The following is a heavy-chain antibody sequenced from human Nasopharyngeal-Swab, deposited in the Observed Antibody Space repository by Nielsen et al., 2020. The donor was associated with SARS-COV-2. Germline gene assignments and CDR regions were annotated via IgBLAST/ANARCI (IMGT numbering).Heavy chain of an antibody. D-gene: IGHD3-10*01. Sequence: GESLKISCTGSGYTFTHYWLGWVRQRPGKGLEWMGTISPGDSDARYSPSFRGHVTISVDNSISTTYPQWSTLRASDSAMYYCARRAGGGSYWIFDMWGQGTMVTVSS. V-gene: IGHV5-51*01. CDR1: GYTFTHYW. J-gene: IGHJ3*02. CDR3: ARRAGGGSYWIFDM. CDR2: ISPGDSDA.